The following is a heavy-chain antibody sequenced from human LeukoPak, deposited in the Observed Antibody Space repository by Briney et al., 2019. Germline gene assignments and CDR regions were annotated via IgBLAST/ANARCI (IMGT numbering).Heavy chain of an antibody. CDR2: INSDGSST. V-gene: IGHV3-74*01. D-gene: IGHD3-22*01. CDR3: ATPVKI. J-gene: IGHJ4*01. CDR1: GFTFSSYW. Sequence: GGSLRLSCAASGFTFSSYWMHWVRQAPGKGLVWVSRINSDGSSTSYADSVKGRFTISRDNAKHTLYLKMKSLRAEDKAVYYCATPVKIWGQGTLVNVSS.